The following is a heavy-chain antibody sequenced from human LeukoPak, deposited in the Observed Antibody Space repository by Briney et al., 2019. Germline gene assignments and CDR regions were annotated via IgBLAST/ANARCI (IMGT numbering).Heavy chain of an antibody. CDR3: ARDDFSTYPGLNYFDY. J-gene: IGHJ4*02. CDR1: GYTFTHYA. CDR2: TSVGNDYT. D-gene: IGHD4-11*01. Sequence: GASVKVSCKASGYTFTHYAVHWVRQAPGQRLEWMGWTSVGNDYTESTQKFQDRLTITGDTAATTVYMELSSLRSEDTAVYYCARDDFSTYPGLNYFDYWGQGSLVTVSS. V-gene: IGHV1-3*01.